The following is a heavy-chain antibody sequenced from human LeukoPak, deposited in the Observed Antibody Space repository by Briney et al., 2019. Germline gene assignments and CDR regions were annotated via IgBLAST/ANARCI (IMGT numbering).Heavy chain of an antibody. CDR1: GGTFSSYA. CDR2: IIPILGIA. V-gene: IGHV1-69*04. D-gene: IGHD3-10*01. J-gene: IGHJ4*02. CDR3: ARDLAAYYYGSGSYYNPLGY. Sequence: SVKVSCKASGGTFSSYAISWVRQAPGQGLEWMGRIIPILGIANYSQKFQGRVTITADKSTSTAYMELSSLRSEDTAVYYCARDLAAYYYGSGSYYNPLGYWGQGTLVTVSS.